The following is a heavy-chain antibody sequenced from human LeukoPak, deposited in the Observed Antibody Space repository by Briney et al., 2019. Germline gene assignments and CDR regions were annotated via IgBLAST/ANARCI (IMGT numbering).Heavy chain of an antibody. J-gene: IGHJ4*02. CDR2: TNPRGGST. CDR3: ARGFMEGIAAAGLYYFDY. D-gene: IGHD6-13*01. V-gene: IGHV1-46*01. Sequence: ASVKVSCKASGYTFTSYYMHWVRQAPGQGVEWMGITNPRGGSTTYAPKFQDRVTMTRDTSTSTFYMELSSLRSEDTAVYYCARGFMEGIAAAGLYYFDYWGQGTLVTVSS. CDR1: GYTFTSYY.